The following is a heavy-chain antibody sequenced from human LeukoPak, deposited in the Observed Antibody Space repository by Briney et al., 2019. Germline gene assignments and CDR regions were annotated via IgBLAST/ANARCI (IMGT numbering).Heavy chain of an antibody. D-gene: IGHD4-17*01. CDR3: ARVAPDDYGDYGPHWYFDL. CDR2: IYYSGST. J-gene: IGHJ2*01. V-gene: IGHV4-59*08. Sequence: SETLSLTCTVSGGSISSYYWSWIRQPPGKGLEWIGYIYYSGSTYYNPSLKCRVTISVDTSKNQFSLKLSSVTAADTAVYYCARVAPDDYGDYGPHWYFDLWGRGTLVTVSS. CDR1: GGSISSYY.